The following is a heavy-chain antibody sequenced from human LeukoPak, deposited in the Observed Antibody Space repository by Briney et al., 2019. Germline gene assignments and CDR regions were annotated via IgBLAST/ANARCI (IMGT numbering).Heavy chain of an antibody. D-gene: IGHD3-3*01. J-gene: IGHJ4*02. CDR1: GYTFTSYG. CDR3: ARTLHYDFWSGYRYYFDY. Sequence: ASVKVSCKASGYTFTSYGISWVRQAPGQGLEWMGWIGAYNGNTNYAQKLQGRVTMTTDTSTSTAYMELRSLRSDDTAVYYCARTLHYDFWSGYRYYFDYWGQGTLVTVSS. CDR2: IGAYNGNT. V-gene: IGHV1-18*01.